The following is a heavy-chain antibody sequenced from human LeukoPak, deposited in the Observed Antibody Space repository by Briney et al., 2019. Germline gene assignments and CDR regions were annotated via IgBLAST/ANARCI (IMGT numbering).Heavy chain of an antibody. CDR3: ARYNSDRRGHYYEFDY. CDR1: GGSISSSY. V-gene: IGHV4-59*01. J-gene: IGHJ4*02. CDR2: IYYSGST. Sequence: SETLSLTCTVSGGSISSSYWSWIRQPPGKGLEWIGYIYYSGSTSYNPSLKSRVTISVDTSKNQFSLMLSSVTAADTAVYYCARYNSDRRGHYYEFDYWGQGTLVTVSS. D-gene: IGHD3-22*01.